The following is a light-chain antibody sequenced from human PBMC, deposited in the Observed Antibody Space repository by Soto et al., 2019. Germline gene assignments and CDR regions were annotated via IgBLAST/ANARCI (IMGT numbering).Light chain of an antibody. CDR2: AAS. J-gene: IGKJ2*01. Sequence: DIQMTQSPSSLSASVGDRVTITCRASQSISNSLNWYQQKPGKAPDLLIYAASNLQSGVPSRFTGSGSWTDFTLTISSLQPEDFTTYYCQQSYSSPQMYTFGQGTKLEIK. V-gene: IGKV1-39*01. CDR3: QQSYSSPQMYT. CDR1: QSISNS.